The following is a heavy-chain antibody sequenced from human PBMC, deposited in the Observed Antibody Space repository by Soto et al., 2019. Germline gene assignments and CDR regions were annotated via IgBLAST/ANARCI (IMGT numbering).Heavy chain of an antibody. J-gene: IGHJ1*01. D-gene: IGHD3-10*01. CDR3: ASTMGTEYFEQ. CDR1: GGSVKNYY. CDR2: FLYGGNT. V-gene: IGHV4-59*02. Sequence: SETLSLTCSVSGGSVKNYYWSWIRQPPGKGLEWIGFFLYGGNTDYNPSLRSRVTISVDTPENQISLRLTSVTAADTAIYYCASTMGTEYFEQWGQGTLVSGSS.